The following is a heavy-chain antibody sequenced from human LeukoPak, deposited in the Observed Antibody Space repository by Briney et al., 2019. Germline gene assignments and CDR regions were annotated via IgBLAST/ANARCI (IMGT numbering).Heavy chain of an antibody. CDR1: GFTFSDYT. Sequence: GGSLRLSCAASGFTFSDYTMNWVRQAPGKGLEWVSSISSTTTYIYYADSVKGRFTISRDNAKNSLYLQMNSPRAEDTAVYYCIRQYYGSGSFYDFWGQGALVTVSS. CDR3: IRQYYGSGSFYDF. J-gene: IGHJ4*02. D-gene: IGHD3-10*01. V-gene: IGHV3-21*01. CDR2: ISSTTTYI.